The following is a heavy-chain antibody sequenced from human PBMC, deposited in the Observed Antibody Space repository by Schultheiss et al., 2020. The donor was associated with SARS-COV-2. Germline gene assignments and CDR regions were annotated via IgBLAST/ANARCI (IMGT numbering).Heavy chain of an antibody. V-gene: IGHV1-8*02. CDR3: ATNKPYGDSNDY. J-gene: IGHJ4*02. D-gene: IGHD4-17*01. CDR1: GYTFTSYA. Sequence: ASVKVSCKASGYTFTSYAMHWVRQATGQGLEWMGWMNPTSANTGYTQNFQGRVTMTRNTSISTAYMELSILRTEDTAVYYCATNKPYGDSNDYWGQGTLVTVSS. CDR2: MNPTSANT.